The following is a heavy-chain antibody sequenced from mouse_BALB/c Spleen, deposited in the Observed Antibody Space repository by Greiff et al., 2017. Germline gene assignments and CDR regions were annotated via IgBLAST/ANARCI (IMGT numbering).Heavy chain of an antibody. CDR3: ARSEYFSIGDAMDY. J-gene: IGHJ4*01. Sequence: EVKLVESGGGLVQPGGSRKLSCAASGFTFSSFGMHWVRQAPEKGLEWVAYISSGSSTIYYADTVKGRFTISRDNPKNTLFLQMTSLRSEDTAMYYCARSEYFSIGDAMDYWGQGTSVTVSS. CDR2: ISSGSSTI. V-gene: IGHV5-17*02. CDR1: GFTFSSFG. D-gene: IGHD2-10*02.